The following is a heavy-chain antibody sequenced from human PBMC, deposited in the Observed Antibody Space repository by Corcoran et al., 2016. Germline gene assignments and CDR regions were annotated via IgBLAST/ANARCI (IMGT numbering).Heavy chain of an antibody. D-gene: IGHD1-7*01. Sequence: QVQLVQSGAEVKKPGASVKVSCKASGYTFTSYYMHWVRQAPGQGLEWMGIINPSGGNTRYAQKFQGRVTMTRDTSTSTVYMELSSLRSEDTAVYYCAGGGYNWNYDHWFDPWGQGTLVTVSS. V-gene: IGHV1-46*01. CDR3: AGGGYNWNYDHWFDP. CDR1: GYTFTSYY. CDR2: INPSGGNT. J-gene: IGHJ5*02.